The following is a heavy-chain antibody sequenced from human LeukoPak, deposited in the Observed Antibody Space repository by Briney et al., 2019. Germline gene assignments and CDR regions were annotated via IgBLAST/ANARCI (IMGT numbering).Heavy chain of an antibody. CDR3: AKDVNFDWFDP. CDR2: ISGSGTST. J-gene: IGHJ5*02. V-gene: IGHV3-23*01. CDR1: GFTFSSYA. Sequence: GGSLRLSCAASGFTFSSYAMGWVRQAPGKGLQWVSGISGSGTSTYYADSAKGRFTISRDNSKNTLYLQMNSLRAEDTAVYYCAKDVNFDWFDPWGQGTLVTVSS. D-gene: IGHD1-1*01.